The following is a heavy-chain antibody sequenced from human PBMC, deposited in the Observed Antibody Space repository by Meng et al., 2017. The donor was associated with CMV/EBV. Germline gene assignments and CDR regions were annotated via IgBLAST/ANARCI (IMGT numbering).Heavy chain of an antibody. CDR1: GYTFTSYY. J-gene: IGHJ5*02. CDR3: ARRRDYSIWFDP. D-gene: IGHD4-11*01. CDR2: INPSGGST. Sequence: ASVMVSCKASGYTFTSYYMDWVRQHPGQGLEWMGIINPSGGSTSYAQKFQGRVSMTRDTYTSTVYMELSSMRSEDTAVYYWARRRDYSIWFDPWGQGTLVTVSS. V-gene: IGHV1-46*01.